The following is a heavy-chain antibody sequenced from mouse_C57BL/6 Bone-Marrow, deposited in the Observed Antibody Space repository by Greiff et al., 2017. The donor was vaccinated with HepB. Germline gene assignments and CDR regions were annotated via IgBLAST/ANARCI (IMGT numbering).Heavy chain of an antibody. J-gene: IGHJ2*01. CDR1: GFNIKNTY. Sequence: VQLKESVAELVRPGASVKLSCTASGFNIKNTYMHWVKQRPEQGLEWIGRIDPANGNTKYAPKFQGKATITADTSSNTAYLQLSSLTSEDTAIYYCALYYGNYGENFDYWGQGTTLTVSS. V-gene: IGHV14-3*01. CDR3: ALYYGNYGENFDY. D-gene: IGHD2-1*01. CDR2: IDPANGNT.